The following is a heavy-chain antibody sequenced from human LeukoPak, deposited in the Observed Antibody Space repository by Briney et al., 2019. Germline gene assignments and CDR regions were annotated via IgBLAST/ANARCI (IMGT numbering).Heavy chain of an antibody. Sequence: GGSLRLSCAASGYTFRSYSMNWVRQAPGKGLEWVSSISSSSSYIYYADSVKGRFTISRDNAKNSLYLQMNSLRAEDTAVYYCAREILWFGELSYDYWGQGTLVTVSS. CDR3: AREILWFGELSYDY. D-gene: IGHD3-10*01. J-gene: IGHJ4*02. V-gene: IGHV3-21*01. CDR1: GYTFRSYS. CDR2: ISSSSSYI.